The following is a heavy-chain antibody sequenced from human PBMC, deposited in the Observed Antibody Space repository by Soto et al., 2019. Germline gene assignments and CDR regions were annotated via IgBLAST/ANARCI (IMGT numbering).Heavy chain of an antibody. J-gene: IGHJ4*02. V-gene: IGHV4-39*01. D-gene: IGHD1-26*01. Sequence: QLQLQESGPGLVKPSETLSLTCTVSGGSISSSSYCWGWIRQPPGKGLEWIGNIYYSGNTYYNPSLNSRVTISVDTSKNQFSLKVSSVTAADTAMYYWARGIVGAERSFDYWGQGTLVTVSS. CDR1: GGSISSSSYC. CDR2: IYYSGNT. CDR3: ARGIVGAERSFDY.